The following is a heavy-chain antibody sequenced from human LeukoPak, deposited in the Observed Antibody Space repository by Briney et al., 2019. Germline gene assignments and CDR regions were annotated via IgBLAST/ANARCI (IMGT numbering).Heavy chain of an antibody. J-gene: IGHJ4*02. CDR3: ARDLPLGMPFDY. CDR2: ISSSSSTI. D-gene: IGHD2-2*01. CDR1: GFPLSSYA. V-gene: IGHV3-48*01. Sequence: PGGSLRLSCAAFGFPLSSYAMSWVRQAPGKGLEWVSYISSSSSTIYYADSVKGRFTISRDNAKNSLHLQMNGLRAEDTAVYYCARDLPLGMPFDYWGQGTLVTVPS.